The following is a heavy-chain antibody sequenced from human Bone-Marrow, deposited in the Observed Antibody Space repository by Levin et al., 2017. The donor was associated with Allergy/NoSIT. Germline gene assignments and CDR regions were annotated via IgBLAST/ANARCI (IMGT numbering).Heavy chain of an antibody. CDR1: GFTFSSYW. Sequence: SGGSLRLSCAASGFTFSSYWLHWVRQAPGKGLVWVSRINSDGSSTSYADSVKGRFTISRDNAKNTLYLQMNSLRAEDTAVYYCARSSRGYSYGSFDYWGQGTLVTVSS. J-gene: IGHJ4*02. CDR3: ARSSRGYSYGSFDY. D-gene: IGHD5-18*01. V-gene: IGHV3-74*01. CDR2: INSDGSST.